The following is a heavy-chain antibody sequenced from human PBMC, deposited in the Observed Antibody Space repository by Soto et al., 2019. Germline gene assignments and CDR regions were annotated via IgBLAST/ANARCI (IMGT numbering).Heavy chain of an antibody. D-gene: IGHD1-26*01. CDR1: GFIFGDAW. J-gene: IGHJ4*02. Sequence: GGSLRLSCAASGFIFGDAWLSWVRQAPGKGLEWVGRVKRKSDGETTDYAAPVTGRFTISRDDSKPTVYLQMNSMKIEDTGIYYCVAGSKFEYWGQGTLVTVS. V-gene: IGHV3-15*05. CDR3: VAGSKFEY. CDR2: VKRKSDGETT.